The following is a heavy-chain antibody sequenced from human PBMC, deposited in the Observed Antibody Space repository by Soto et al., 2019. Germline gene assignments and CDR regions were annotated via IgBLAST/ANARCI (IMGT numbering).Heavy chain of an antibody. CDR2: ISGSGDTA. V-gene: IGHV3-23*01. Sequence: EVQLLESGGGLVQPGGSLRLSCAASGFTFKNYGMTWVRQAPGKGLEWVSGISGSGDTAHYAESVKGRFTMSRDNSKNTLYLQMSSLRAEDTAVYYCAKDSTMGSSDYWGQGTLVTVSS. J-gene: IGHJ4*02. CDR1: GFTFKNYG. D-gene: IGHD3-10*01. CDR3: AKDSTMGSSDY.